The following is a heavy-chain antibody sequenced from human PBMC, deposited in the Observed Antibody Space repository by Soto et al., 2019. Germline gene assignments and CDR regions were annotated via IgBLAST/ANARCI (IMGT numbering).Heavy chain of an antibody. CDR2: INAGNGYT. CDR1: GYTFTSYA. V-gene: IGHV1-3*05. Sequence: QVQLVQSGAEEKKPGASVKVSCKASGYTFTSYAMHWVRQAPGQRLEWMEWINAGNGYTKYSQKFQGRVTITRDTSASTAFMERSSLRSEDTAVYYCARSYTFPFDPWGQGTLVTVSS. D-gene: IGHD1-26*01. J-gene: IGHJ5*02. CDR3: ARSYTFPFDP.